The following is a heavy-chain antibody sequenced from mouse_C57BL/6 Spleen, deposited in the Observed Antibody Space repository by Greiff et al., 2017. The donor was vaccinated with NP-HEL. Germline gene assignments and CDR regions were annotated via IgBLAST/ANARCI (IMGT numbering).Heavy chain of an antibody. J-gene: IGHJ4*01. CDR2: IDPETGGT. D-gene: IGHD3-2*02. CDR3: TRQRRLDYYATDY. Sequence: QVQLQQSGAELVRPGASVTLSCKASGYTFTDYEMHWVKQTPVHGLEWIGAIDPETGGTAYNQKFKGKAILTADKSSSTAYMQLRSLTSEDSAVYYCTRQRRLDYYATDYWGQGTSVTVSS. V-gene: IGHV1-15*01. CDR1: GYTFTDYE.